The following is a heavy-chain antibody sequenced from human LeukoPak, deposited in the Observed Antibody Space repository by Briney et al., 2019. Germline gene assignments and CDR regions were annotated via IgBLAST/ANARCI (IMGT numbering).Heavy chain of an antibody. CDR2: ISAYNGDT. CDR3: ARDGEEGELGDY. D-gene: IGHD1-7*01. J-gene: IGHJ4*02. Sequence: ASVKVSCKASGYTFTNFGLSWVRQAPGQGLEWMGWISAYNGDTYYAQRFHGRVTMTTDTSTSTAYMELNRLRSDDTAVYYCARDGEEGELGDYWGQGTLVTVSS. V-gene: IGHV1-18*01. CDR1: GYTFTNFG.